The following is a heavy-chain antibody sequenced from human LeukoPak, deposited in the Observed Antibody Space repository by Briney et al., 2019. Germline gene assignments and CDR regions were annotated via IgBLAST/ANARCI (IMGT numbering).Heavy chain of an antibody. CDR1: GGTFSSYA. V-gene: IGHV1-18*01. D-gene: IGHD3-3*01. Sequence: GASVKVSCKASGGTFSSYAISWVRQAPGQGLEWMGWISAYNGNTNYAQKLQGRVTMTTDTSTSTAYMELRSLRSDDTAVYYCARDETTYYDFWSGYYIWVYWGQGTLVTVSS. J-gene: IGHJ4*02. CDR3: ARDETTYYDFWSGYYIWVY. CDR2: ISAYNGNT.